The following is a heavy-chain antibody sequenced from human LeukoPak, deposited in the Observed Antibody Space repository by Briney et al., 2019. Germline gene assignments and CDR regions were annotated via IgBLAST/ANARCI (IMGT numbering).Heavy chain of an antibody. CDR2: MNPNSGNT. Sequence: ASVKVSCKASGYTFTSYDINWVRQATGQGLEWMGWMNPNSGNTGYAQKFQGRVTMTRDTSTSTVYMELSSLRSEDTAVYYCARESGSTSCCWFDPWGQGTLVTVSS. CDR1: GYTFTSYD. V-gene: IGHV1-8*01. D-gene: IGHD2-2*01. CDR3: ARESGSTSCCWFDP. J-gene: IGHJ5*02.